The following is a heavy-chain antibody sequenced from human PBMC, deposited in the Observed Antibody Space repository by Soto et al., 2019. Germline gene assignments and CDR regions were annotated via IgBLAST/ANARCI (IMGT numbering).Heavy chain of an antibody. J-gene: IGHJ4*02. CDR1: GYTFTGHY. CDR3: GRGRSGQLVVFY. Sequence: ASVKVSCKASGYTFTGHYIHWVRQAPGQRPEWMGEIGPASGDTRYAQKFQGRVTMTRDTSITTVYMELNNLSPDDTAVYYCGRGRSGQLVVFYWGQGTPVTVSS. V-gene: IGHV1-2*02. D-gene: IGHD3-10*01. CDR2: IGPASGDT.